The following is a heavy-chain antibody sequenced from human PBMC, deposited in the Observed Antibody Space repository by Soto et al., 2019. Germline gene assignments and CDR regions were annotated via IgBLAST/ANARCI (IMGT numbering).Heavy chain of an antibody. CDR2: IYPGDSDI. J-gene: IGHJ3*02. Sequence: QALTLSCAASRSPLTRNSSGCERPLPGKGLEWMGNIYPGDSDIRYSPSFQGQVTISVDKSITTAYLQWSSLKATDTAMYYCARHKPAGYYYSEDAFDMCCQRTRV. V-gene: IGHV5-51*01. CDR1: RSPLTRNS. CDR3: ARHKPAGYYYSEDAFDM. D-gene: IGHD3-9*01.